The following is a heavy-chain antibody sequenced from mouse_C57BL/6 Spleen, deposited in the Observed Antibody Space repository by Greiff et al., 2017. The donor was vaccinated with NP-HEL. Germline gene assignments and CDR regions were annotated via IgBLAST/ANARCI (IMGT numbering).Heavy chain of an antibody. Sequence: VQLQQSGAELVKPGASVKMSCKASGYTFTSYWITWVKQRPGQGLEWIGDIYPGSGSTNYNEKFKSKATLTADTSSSTAYMQLSSLTSEDSAVYYCARFKGAVVDYWGQGTTVTVSS. J-gene: IGHJ2*01. CDR2: IYPGSGST. CDR3: ARFKGAVVDY. V-gene: IGHV1-55*01. CDR1: GYTFTSYW.